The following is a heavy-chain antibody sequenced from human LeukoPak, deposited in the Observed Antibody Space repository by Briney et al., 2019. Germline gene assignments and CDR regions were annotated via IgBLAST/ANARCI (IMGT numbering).Heavy chain of an antibody. Sequence: GGSLRLSCAASGFTFDDYAMHWVRQAPGKGLEWVSGISWNSGSIGYADSVKGRFTISRDNAKNSLYLQMSSLRAEDTALYYCAKDTLTYYDFWSAPGPLDYWGQGTLVTVSS. J-gene: IGHJ4*02. V-gene: IGHV3-9*01. CDR1: GFTFDDYA. CDR2: ISWNSGSI. D-gene: IGHD3-3*01. CDR3: AKDTLTYYDFWSAPGPLDY.